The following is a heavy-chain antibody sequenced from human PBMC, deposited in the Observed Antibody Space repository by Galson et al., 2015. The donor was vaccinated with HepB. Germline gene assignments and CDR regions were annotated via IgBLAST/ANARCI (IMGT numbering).Heavy chain of an antibody. CDR2: ISSSSSTI. V-gene: IGHV3-48*02. D-gene: IGHD5-12*01. CDR1: GFTFSSYS. CDR3: ARAPAVATIWGAEGNNWFDP. Sequence: SLRLSCAASGFTFSSYSMNWVRQAPGKGLEWVSYISSSSSTIYYADSVKGRFTISRDNAKNSLYLQMNSLRDEDTAVYYCARAPAVATIWGAEGNNWFDPWGQGTLVTVSS. J-gene: IGHJ5*02.